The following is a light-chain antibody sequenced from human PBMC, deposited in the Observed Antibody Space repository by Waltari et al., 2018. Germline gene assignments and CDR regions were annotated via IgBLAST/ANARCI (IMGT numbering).Light chain of an antibody. Sequence: SSELTQAPAVSVALGQTVRITCQGDSLGNNYASWYQQKTGQAPILVIFAKNSRPSGIPSRFSGSTSGSTASLTITGAQAEDEADYYCNSRDSSGDHVVFGGGTKLTVL. J-gene: IGLJ2*01. CDR2: AKN. CDR3: NSRDSSGDHVV. V-gene: IGLV3-19*01. CDR1: SLGNNY.